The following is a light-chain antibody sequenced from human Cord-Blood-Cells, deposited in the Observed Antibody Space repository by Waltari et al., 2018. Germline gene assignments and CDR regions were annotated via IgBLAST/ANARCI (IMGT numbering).Light chain of an antibody. V-gene: IGLV2-23*01. CDR3: CSYAGSSV. CDR1: SSAVGRYNL. CDR2: EGS. J-gene: IGLJ2*01. Sequence: QSALTQPASVSGSPGQSITIPCPGTSSAVGRYNLVSWYQQYPGKAPKLMIYEGSKRPSGVSNRFSGSKSGNTASLTISGLQAEDEADYYCCSYAGSSVFGGGTKLTVL.